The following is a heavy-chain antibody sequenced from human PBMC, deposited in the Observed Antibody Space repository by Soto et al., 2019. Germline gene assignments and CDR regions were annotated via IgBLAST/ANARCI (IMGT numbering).Heavy chain of an antibody. J-gene: IGHJ6*02. CDR2: IYSGGST. Sequence: EVQLVESGEGLVQPGGSLRLSCAASGFTVSSNFMSWVRQAPGKGLEWVSVIYSGGSTDYADSVKGRFTISRDNSKNTLYLQMNSLRAEDTAVYYCARGKYYYDMDVWGQGTTVTVSS. V-gene: IGHV3-66*01. CDR3: ARGKYYYDMDV. CDR1: GFTVSSNF.